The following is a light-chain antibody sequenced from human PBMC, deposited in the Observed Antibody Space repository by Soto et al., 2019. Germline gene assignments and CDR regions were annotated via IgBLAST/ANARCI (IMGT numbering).Light chain of an antibody. CDR3: QRYGSSPYT. Sequence: EIVLTQSPGTLSLSPGERATLSCRASQSVSSSYLAWYQQKPGQALRLLIYGASSRATGIPDRFSGSGSGTDFTLTISRLEPEDFAVYYCQRYGSSPYTFGQGTKLEIK. V-gene: IGKV3-20*01. CDR2: GAS. CDR1: QSVSSSY. J-gene: IGKJ2*01.